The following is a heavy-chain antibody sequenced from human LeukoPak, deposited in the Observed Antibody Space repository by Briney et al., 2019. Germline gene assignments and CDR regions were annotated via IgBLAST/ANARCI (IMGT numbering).Heavy chain of an antibody. CDR3: ARVDTTGYYYYYGMDV. CDR2: IYTSGST. D-gene: IGHD2/OR15-2a*01. J-gene: IGHJ6*02. CDR1: GGSISSYY. V-gene: IGHV4-4*07. Sequence: PSETLSLACTVSGGSISSYYWSWIRQPAGKGLEWIGHIYTSGSTNYNPSLKSRVTMSVDTSKNQFSLKLSSVTAADTAVYYCARVDTTGYYYYYGMDVWGQGTTVTVSS.